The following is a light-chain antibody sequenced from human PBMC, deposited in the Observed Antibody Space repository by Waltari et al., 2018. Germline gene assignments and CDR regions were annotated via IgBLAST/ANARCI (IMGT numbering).Light chain of an antibody. Sequence: QSVLTQPPSVSGAPGQRVTISCTGSSSNIGAGYDVHWYQQLPGTAPKLLIYGDYKRPSGVPDRVSGPKSGTSASLAITGLQAEDEADYYCQSYDSSLSAYVVFGGGTKLTVL. CDR3: QSYDSSLSAYVV. CDR2: GDY. V-gene: IGLV1-40*01. CDR1: SSNIGAGYD. J-gene: IGLJ2*01.